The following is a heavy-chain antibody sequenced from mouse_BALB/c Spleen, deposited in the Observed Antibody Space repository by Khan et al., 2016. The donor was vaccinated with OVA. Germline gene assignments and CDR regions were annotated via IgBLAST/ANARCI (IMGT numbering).Heavy chain of an antibody. CDR1: GFSFSSYS. J-gene: IGHJ2*01. D-gene: IGHD1-1*01. CDR3: TGHRGYYGSNPYFDY. V-gene: IGHV5-6-4*01. CDR2: ISSGGSYT. Sequence: EVELVESGGGLVRPGGSLKLSCAASGFSFSSYSMSWVRQTPEKRLEWVATISSGGSYTYYPDSVKGRFTISRDNAKNTLHLQMSILKSEDTAMYYYTGHRGYYGSNPYFDYWGQGTTLTVSS.